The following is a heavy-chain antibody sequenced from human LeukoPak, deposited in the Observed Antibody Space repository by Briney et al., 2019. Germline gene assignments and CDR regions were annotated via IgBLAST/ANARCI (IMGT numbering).Heavy chain of an antibody. CDR1: GGTCISYA. CDR2: IIPIFGTA. D-gene: IGHD1-1*01. V-gene: IGHV1-69*13. J-gene: IGHJ5*02. CDR3: ARDGYPSNWFDP. Sequence: SVKVSCKASGGTCISYAFSWVRQATGQGLEWMGGIIPIFGTANYAQKFQGRVTITADESTSTAYMELSSLRSEDTAVYYCARDGYPSNWFDPWGQGTLVTVSS.